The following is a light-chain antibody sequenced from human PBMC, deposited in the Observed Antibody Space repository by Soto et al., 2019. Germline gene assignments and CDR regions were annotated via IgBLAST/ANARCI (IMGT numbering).Light chain of an antibody. V-gene: IGKV1D-13*01. CDR2: AAS. Sequence: AILLTQSPSSLSASVGDRVTITCRASQGIDSSFAWYQQKPGKAPKLLIYAASSLQSGVPSRFSGSGSGTDFTLNISDLQPDDSATYYCQQFNNYPWTFGQGTKVDIK. CDR3: QQFNNYPWT. J-gene: IGKJ1*01. CDR1: QGIDSS.